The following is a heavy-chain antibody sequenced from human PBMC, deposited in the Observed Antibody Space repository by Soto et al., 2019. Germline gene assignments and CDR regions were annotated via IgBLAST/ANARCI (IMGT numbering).Heavy chain of an antibody. V-gene: IGHV1-18*04. CDR1: GYTFTSYG. CDR3: ARVTSDTYYYYGMDV. CDR2: ISAYNGNT. D-gene: IGHD5-18*01. J-gene: IGHJ6*02. Sequence: GSVKVSCKASGYTFTSYGISWVRQAPGQGLEWMGWISAYNGNTNYAQKLQGRVTMTTDTSTSTAYMELGSLRSDDTAVYYCARVTSDTYYYYGMDVWGQGTTVTVSS.